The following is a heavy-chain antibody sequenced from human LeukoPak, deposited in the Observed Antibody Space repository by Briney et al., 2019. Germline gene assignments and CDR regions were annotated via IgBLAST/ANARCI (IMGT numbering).Heavy chain of an antibody. D-gene: IGHD3-10*01. CDR2: INGNGGST. CDR3: TKAPPGKFDP. CDR1: GFTFSSYS. V-gene: IGHV3-23*01. Sequence: GGSLRLSCAASGFTFSSYSMNWVRQAPGKGLEWVSAINGNGGSTYYADSVKGRFTISRDNSKNTLYLQMNSLRAEDTAMYYCTKAPPGKFDPWGQGTLVTVSS. J-gene: IGHJ5*02.